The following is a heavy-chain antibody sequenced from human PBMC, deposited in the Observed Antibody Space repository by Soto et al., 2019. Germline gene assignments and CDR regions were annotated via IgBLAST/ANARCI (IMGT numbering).Heavy chain of an antibody. J-gene: IGHJ4*02. D-gene: IGHD3-16*01. CDR3: ARDLGAFGRKATYFFDF. Sequence: QVQLVQAGAEVKKPGSSVKVSCKASGYTFTTYYMHWVRQAPGQRLEWMGIINPRGGSTTYAQKFQGRVTMTRDTSTNTIYMELSSLRSEDTAVYHCARDLGAFGRKATYFFDFWGQGTLVTVSS. CDR1: GYTFTTYY. V-gene: IGHV1-46*01. CDR2: INPRGGST.